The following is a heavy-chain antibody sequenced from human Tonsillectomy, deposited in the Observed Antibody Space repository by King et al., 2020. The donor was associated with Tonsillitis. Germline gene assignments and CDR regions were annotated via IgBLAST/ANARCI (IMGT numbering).Heavy chain of an antibody. J-gene: IGHJ6*02. CDR1: GFTFTSYA. Sequence: QLVQSGGGLVQPGGSLRLSCAASGFTFTSYALTWVRQAPGKGLEWVSTISGSGGSTYYADSVKGRFTISRDNSKNTLYLRMNSLRADDTAVYYCAKEQRANFYYGLDVWGQGTTVTVSS. CDR2: ISGSGGST. CDR3: AKEQRANFYYGLDV. V-gene: IGHV3-23*04.